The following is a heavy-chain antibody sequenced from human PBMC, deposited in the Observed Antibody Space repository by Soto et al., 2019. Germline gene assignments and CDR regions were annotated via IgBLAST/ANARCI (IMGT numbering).Heavy chain of an antibody. D-gene: IGHD3-10*01. Sequence: SETLSLTCTVSGGSISSGFWSWLRQPPGKGLEWIGCVYYSANTNYNSSLKSRVSISVDTSKNQFSLKLNSVTAADTAMYYCAREVGHTLIPGVQRYYFDSWGQGTLVTVSS. CDR2: VYYSANT. J-gene: IGHJ4*02. CDR1: GGSISSGF. V-gene: IGHV4-59*01. CDR3: AREVGHTLIPGVQRYYFDS.